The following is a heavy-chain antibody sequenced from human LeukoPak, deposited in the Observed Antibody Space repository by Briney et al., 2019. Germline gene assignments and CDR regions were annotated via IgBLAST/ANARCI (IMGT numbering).Heavy chain of an antibody. Sequence: ASVKVSCKASGYTFTGYYMHWVRQAPGQGLEWMGWINPNSGGTNYAQKFQGRVTMTRDTSISTAYMELSRLRSDDTAVYYCARSGGDRVEMPTIIDYWGQGTLVIVSS. J-gene: IGHJ4*02. D-gene: IGHD5-24*01. V-gene: IGHV1-2*02. CDR1: GYTFTGYY. CDR2: INPNSGGT. CDR3: ARSGGDRVEMPTIIDY.